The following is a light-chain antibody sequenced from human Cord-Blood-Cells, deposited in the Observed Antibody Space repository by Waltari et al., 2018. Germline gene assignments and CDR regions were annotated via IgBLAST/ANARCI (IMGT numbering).Light chain of an antibody. V-gene: IGLV2-14*01. CDR2: DVS. Sequence: QSALTQPAPVSGSTGQSITIPCSGTSSDVGGCHYVSRYQQHPGKAPKLMIYDVSNRPSGVSNRFSGSKSGNTASLTISGLQAEDEADYYCSSYTSSSTLGVFGGGTKLTVL. CDR3: SSYTSSSTLGV. CDR1: SSDVGGCHY. J-gene: IGLJ2*01.